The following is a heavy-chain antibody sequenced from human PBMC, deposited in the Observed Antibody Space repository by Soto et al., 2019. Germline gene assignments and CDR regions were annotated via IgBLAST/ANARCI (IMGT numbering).Heavy chain of an antibody. CDR1: GFSFSSYE. D-gene: IGHD6-19*01. J-gene: IGHJ4*02. CDR2: IDSSVGAT. CDR3: ARDEGSAWYFDY. Sequence: RLSCAASGFSFSSYEMVWVRQSPGKGLEWISYIDSSVGATYYADSVKGRFTISRDTAKNSLLLQMDGLRADDTGVYYCARDEGSAWYFDYWGRGTLVTVSS. V-gene: IGHV3-48*03.